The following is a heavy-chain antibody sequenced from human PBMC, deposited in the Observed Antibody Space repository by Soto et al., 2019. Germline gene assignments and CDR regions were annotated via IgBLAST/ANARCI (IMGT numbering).Heavy chain of an antibody. J-gene: IGHJ4*02. CDR1: GGSVNSAAYY. CDR3: ARADFWSGYFGY. V-gene: IGHV4-61*08. CDR2: IYYSGSI. D-gene: IGHD3-3*01. Sequence: QVQLQESGPGLVKPSETLSLTCTVSGGSVNSAAYYWTWIRQPPGKGLEWIGNIYYSGSINSNPSLKSPVTISIDTSKNQFSLRLGSVTAADTAVYYCARADFWSGYFGYWGQGTLVTVSS.